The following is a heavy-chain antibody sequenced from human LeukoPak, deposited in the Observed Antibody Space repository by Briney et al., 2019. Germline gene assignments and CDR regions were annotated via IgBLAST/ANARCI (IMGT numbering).Heavy chain of an antibody. CDR2: INPSGGST. J-gene: IGHJ6*03. CDR3: ARGPDAGYGDYLSHYYYYYYMDV. CDR1: GYTFTSYY. V-gene: IGHV1-46*01. D-gene: IGHD4-17*01. Sequence: GASVKVSCKASGYTFTSYYMHWVRQAPGQGLEWMGIINPSGGSTSYAQKFQGRVTMTRDTSTSTVYMELSSLRSEDTAVYYCARGPDAGYGDYLSHYYYYYYMDVWGKGTTVTVSS.